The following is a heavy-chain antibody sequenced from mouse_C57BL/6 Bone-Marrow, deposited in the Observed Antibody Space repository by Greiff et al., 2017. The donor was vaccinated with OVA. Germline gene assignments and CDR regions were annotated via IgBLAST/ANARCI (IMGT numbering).Heavy chain of an antibody. D-gene: IGHD2-3*01. J-gene: IGHJ2*01. Sequence: DVKLVESGPGLVKPSQSLSLTCSVTGYSITSGYYWNWIRQFPGNKLEWMGYISYDGSNNYNPSLKNRISITRDTSKNQFFLKLNSVTTEDTATYYCARGGGYSYFDYWGQGTTLTVSS. CDR2: ISYDGSN. CDR3: ARGGGYSYFDY. V-gene: IGHV3-6*01. CDR1: GYSITSGYY.